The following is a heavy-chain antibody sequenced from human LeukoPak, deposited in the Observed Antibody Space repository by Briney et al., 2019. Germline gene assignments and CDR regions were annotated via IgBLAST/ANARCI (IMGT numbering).Heavy chain of an antibody. CDR1: GFTFSSYA. CDR2: ISGSGGST. Sequence: PGGSLRLSCAASGFTFSSYAMSWVRQAPGKGLEWVSAISGSGGSTYYADSVKGRFTISRDNSKNTLYLQMNSLRAEDTAVYYCAKSQGEYCSSTSCYAGNFDYWGQGALVTVSS. J-gene: IGHJ4*02. CDR3: AKSQGEYCSSTSCYAGNFDY. D-gene: IGHD2-2*01. V-gene: IGHV3-23*01.